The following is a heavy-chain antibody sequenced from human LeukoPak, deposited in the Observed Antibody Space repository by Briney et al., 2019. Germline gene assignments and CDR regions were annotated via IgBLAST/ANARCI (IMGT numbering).Heavy chain of an antibody. CDR3: GGAGGGEGGLDN. Sequence: GGSLRLSCAASGFTFSSYWMHWFRQVPGKGLVWVSRINSDGSSTSYADSVKGRFTISRDNAKNTMYLQMNSLRAADTSVYFGGGAGGGEGGLDNWGQGTLVTVSS. V-gene: IGHV3-74*01. J-gene: IGHJ4*02. CDR1: GFTFSSYW. D-gene: IGHD2-21*01. CDR2: INSDGSST.